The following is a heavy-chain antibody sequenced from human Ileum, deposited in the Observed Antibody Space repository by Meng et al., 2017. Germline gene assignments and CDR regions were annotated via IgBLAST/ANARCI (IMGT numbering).Heavy chain of an antibody. Sequence: SETLSLTCTVSGGSVSSGSYYWSWIRQPPGKGLEWIGYIYYSGSTNYNPSLKSRVTISVDTSKNQFSLKLSSVTAADTAVYFCARDGLPAARDFWGQGTLVTVSS. D-gene: IGHD2-2*01. CDR3: ARDGLPAARDF. CDR1: GGSVSSGSYY. V-gene: IGHV4-61*01. J-gene: IGHJ4*02. CDR2: IYYSGST.